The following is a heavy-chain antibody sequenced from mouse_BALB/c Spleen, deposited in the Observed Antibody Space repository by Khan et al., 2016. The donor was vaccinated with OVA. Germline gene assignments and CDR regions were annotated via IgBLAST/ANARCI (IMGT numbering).Heavy chain of an antibody. V-gene: IGHV5-17*02. Sequence: EVELVESGGGLVQPGGSRKLSCAASGFTFSSFGMHWVRQAPEKGLEWVAYISSGSSTIYYADTVKGRFTISRDNPKNTLFLQMTSLRSEDTAMXYCARGMGPPFDYWGQGTTLTVSS. CDR3: ARGMGPPFDY. CDR1: GFTFSSFG. D-gene: IGHD4-1*01. J-gene: IGHJ2*01. CDR2: ISSGSSTI.